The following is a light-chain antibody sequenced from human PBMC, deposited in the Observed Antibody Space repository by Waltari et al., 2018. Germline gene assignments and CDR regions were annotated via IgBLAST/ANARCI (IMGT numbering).Light chain of an antibody. CDR3: QQTYSAPRT. CDR1: QSISNY. Sequence: DIQMTQSPSSLSVSVGDRVTITCRASQSISNYLNWYQQKPGKAPKLLIYAASRLQSGVPPRFSGSGSETDFTLTISSLQPEDFATYYCQQTYSAPRTFGQGTKLEI. CDR2: AAS. V-gene: IGKV1-39*01. J-gene: IGKJ2*01.